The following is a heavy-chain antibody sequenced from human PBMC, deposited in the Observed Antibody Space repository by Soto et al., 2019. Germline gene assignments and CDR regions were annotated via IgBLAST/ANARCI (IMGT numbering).Heavy chain of an antibody. CDR3: ARDLTDSLSRYYGMDV. J-gene: IGHJ6*02. CDR1: GYTFTGYY. V-gene: IGHV1-2*02. Sequence: ASVKVSCKASGYTFTGYYMHWVRQAPGQGLEWMGWINPNSGGTNYAQKFQGRVTMTRDTSISTAYMELSRLRSDDTAVYYCARDLTDSLSRYYGMDVWGQGTTVTVSS. D-gene: IGHD3-9*01. CDR2: INPNSGGT.